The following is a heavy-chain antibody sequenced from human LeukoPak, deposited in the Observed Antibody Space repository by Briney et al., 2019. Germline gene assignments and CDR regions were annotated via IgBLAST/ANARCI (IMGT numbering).Heavy chain of an antibody. J-gene: IGHJ4*02. CDR2: IYSTGST. V-gene: IGHV4-4*07. CDR1: GGSVRSYW. Sequence: PSETLPLTCDVSGGSVRSYWWGWVRQPAGKGLEWLGRIYSTGSTRFNPSLKSRLTLSIDTSTNQFSLKLTSVTAADTAVYFCARQGYTVSYYFLDYWSQGTLVTVSS. D-gene: IGHD1-26*01. CDR3: ARQGYTVSYYFLDY.